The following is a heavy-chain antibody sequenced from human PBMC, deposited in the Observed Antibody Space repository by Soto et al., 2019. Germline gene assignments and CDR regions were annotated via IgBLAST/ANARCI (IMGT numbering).Heavy chain of an antibody. D-gene: IGHD6-13*01. Sequence: QVTLKESGPALVKPTETLTLTCTVSGFSLSNARMGVSWIRQPPGKALEWLAHIFSNDEKSYSTSLKSRRTISKDTSKSQVVLTLTNMDPVDTATYYCARTYSSSWSYFDYWGQGALVTVSS. V-gene: IGHV2-26*01. CDR1: GFSLSNARMG. CDR2: IFSNDEK. J-gene: IGHJ4*02. CDR3: ARTYSSSWSYFDY.